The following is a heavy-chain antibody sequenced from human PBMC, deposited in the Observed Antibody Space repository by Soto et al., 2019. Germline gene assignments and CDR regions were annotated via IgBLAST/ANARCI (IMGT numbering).Heavy chain of an antibody. J-gene: IGHJ4*02. CDR1: GFTFSDYY. D-gene: IGHD3-10*01. CDR3: VRGRGGD. Sequence: AQLVESGGYLVKPGGSLRLSCAASGFTFSDYYMSWIRQAPGKGLEWISYISNSGTYTNYADSVKGQCTISRDNAKNSLYLRMTGLRAEDPAVYYCVRGRGGDWGQGTLVTVSS. CDR2: ISNSGTYT. V-gene: IGHV3-11*06.